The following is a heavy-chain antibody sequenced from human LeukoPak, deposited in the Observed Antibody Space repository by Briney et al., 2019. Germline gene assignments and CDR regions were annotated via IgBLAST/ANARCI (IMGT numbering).Heavy chain of an antibody. J-gene: IGHJ6*03. Sequence: SETLSLTCTVSGGSISSSSYYWGWIRQPPGKGLEWIGSIYYSGSTYYNPSLKSRVTISVDTSKNQFSLKLSSVTAADTAVYYCARGVYGPSLAARLFYYYYYMDVWGKGTTVTVSS. V-gene: IGHV4-39*07. CDR3: ARGVYGPSLAARLFYYYYYMDV. CDR2: IYYSGST. D-gene: IGHD6-6*01. CDR1: GGSISSSSYY.